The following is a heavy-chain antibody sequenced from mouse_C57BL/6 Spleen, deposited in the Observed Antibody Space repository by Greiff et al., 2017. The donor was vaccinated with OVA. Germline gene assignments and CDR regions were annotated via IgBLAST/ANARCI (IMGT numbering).Heavy chain of an antibody. J-gene: IGHJ3*01. D-gene: IGHD2-4*01. Sequence: VQLKESGGGLVKPGGSLKLSCAASGFTFSDYGMHWVRQAPEKGLEWVAYISSGSSTIYYADTVKGRFTISRDNAKNTLFLQMTSLRSEDTAMYYCARPIYYDYAWFAYWGQGTLVTVSA. CDR2: ISSGSSTI. V-gene: IGHV5-17*01. CDR1: GFTFSDYG. CDR3: ARPIYYDYAWFAY.